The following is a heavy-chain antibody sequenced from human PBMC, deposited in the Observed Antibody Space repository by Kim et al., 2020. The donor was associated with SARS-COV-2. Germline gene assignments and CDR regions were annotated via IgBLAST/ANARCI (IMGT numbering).Heavy chain of an antibody. D-gene: IGHD3-9*01. CDR2: INHSGST. Sequence: SETLSLTCAVYGGSFSGYYWSWIRQPPGKGLEWIGEINHSGSTNYNPSLKSRVTISVDTSKNQFSLKLSSVTAADTAVYYCARGTSRYDILTGYYSDYWGQGTLVTVSS. V-gene: IGHV4-34*01. J-gene: IGHJ4*02. CDR3: ARGTSRYDILTGYYSDY. CDR1: GGSFSGYY.